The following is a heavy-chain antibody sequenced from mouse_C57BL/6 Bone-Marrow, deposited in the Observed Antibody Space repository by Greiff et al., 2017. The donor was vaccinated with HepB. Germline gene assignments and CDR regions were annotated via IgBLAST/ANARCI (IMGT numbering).Heavy chain of an antibody. CDR3: ARPTVVATDYFDY. Sequence: QVQLKESGAELAKPGASVKLSCKASGYTFTSYWMHWVKQRPGQGLEWIGYINPSSGYTKYNQKFKDKATLTADKSSSTAYMQLSSLTYEDSAVYYCARPTVVATDYFDYWGQGTTLTVSS. CDR2: INPSSGYT. D-gene: IGHD1-1*01. CDR1: GYTFTSYW. J-gene: IGHJ2*01. V-gene: IGHV1-7*01.